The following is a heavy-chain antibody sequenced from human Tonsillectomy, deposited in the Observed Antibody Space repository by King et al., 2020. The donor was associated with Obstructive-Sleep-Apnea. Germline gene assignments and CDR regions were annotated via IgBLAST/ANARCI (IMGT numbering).Heavy chain of an antibody. J-gene: IGHJ6*02. CDR2: IYYSGST. CDR1: GGSISSGGYY. CDR3: ARDWSRGYYYGMDV. V-gene: IGHV4-31*03. Sequence: QLQESGPGLVKPSQTLSLTCTVSGGSISSGGYYWSWIRQHPGRGLEWIGYIYYSGSTYYNPSLKSRVTISVDTSKNQFPLKLSSVTAADTAVYYCARDWSRGYYYGMDVWGQGTTVTVSS. D-gene: IGHD3-10*01.